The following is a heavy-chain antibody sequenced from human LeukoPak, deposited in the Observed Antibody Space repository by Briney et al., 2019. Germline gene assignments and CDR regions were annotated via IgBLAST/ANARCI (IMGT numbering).Heavy chain of an antibody. CDR3: ARDGYSSGKGYFDY. J-gene: IGHJ4*02. D-gene: IGHD3-10*01. Sequence: ASVKVSCKASGYTFISYGFSWVRQAPGQGIEWMGWISAYDGNTKSAQKFQGRVTMTTDTSTSTAYMELRSLRSDDTAVYYCARDGYSSGKGYFDYWGQGSLVTVSS. V-gene: IGHV1-18*01. CDR1: GYTFISYG. CDR2: ISAYDGNT.